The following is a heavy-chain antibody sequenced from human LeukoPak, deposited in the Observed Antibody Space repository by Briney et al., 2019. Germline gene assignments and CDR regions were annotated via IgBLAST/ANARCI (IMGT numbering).Heavy chain of an antibody. CDR3: AKAGYSSSWYSSRWFDP. J-gene: IGHJ5*02. CDR1: GFTFDDYA. Sequence: GGSLRLSCAASGFTFDDYAMHWVRQAPGKGLEWVSGISWNSGSIGYADSVKGRFTISRDNAKNSLYLQMNSLRAEDTALYYCAKAGYSSSWYSSRWFDPLGPGNPGHRLL. CDR2: ISWNSGSI. D-gene: IGHD6-13*01. V-gene: IGHV3-9*01.